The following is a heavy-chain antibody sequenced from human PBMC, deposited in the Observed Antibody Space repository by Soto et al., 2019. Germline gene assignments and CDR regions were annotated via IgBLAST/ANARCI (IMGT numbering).Heavy chain of an antibody. CDR3: ARARGQRYRNAFLV. D-gene: IGHD3-9*01. Sequence: PSETLSLTCAVYDGSFTGFHWTWIRRPPGKGLEWIGEIKHSGSTNYNPSLTRRVTISVDTSKNQFSLNLKSATAADTAVYFCARARGQRYRNAFLVWGQGTMVTVSS. CDR2: IKHSGST. J-gene: IGHJ3*01. CDR1: DGSFTGFH. V-gene: IGHV4-34*01.